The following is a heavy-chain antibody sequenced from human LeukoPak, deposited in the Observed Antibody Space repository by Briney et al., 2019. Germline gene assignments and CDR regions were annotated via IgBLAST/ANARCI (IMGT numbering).Heavy chain of an antibody. J-gene: IGHJ5*02. D-gene: IGHD2-2*01. CDR2: INPKSGGT. V-gene: IGHV1-2*02. CDR3: AREEYGFDP. CDR1: GYTFTGYY. Sequence: ASVKVSCKASGYTFTGYYTHWVRQAPGQGLEWMGWINPKSGGTNYAQKFQGRVTMTRDTSIHTAYMELSRLRSDDTAVYYCAREEYGFDPWGQGTLVTVSS.